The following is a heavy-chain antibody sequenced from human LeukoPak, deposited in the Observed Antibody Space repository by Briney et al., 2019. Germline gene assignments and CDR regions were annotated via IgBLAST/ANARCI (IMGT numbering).Heavy chain of an antibody. J-gene: IGHJ1*01. CDR2: IWYDGSNK. CDR1: GFTFSSYG. D-gene: IGHD3-22*01. V-gene: IGHV3-33*01. CDR3: ARAEYYYDSSGYYDGYFQH. Sequence: GGSLRLSCGASGFTFSSYGMHWVRQAPGKGLEWVAVIWYDGSNKYYADSVKGRFTISRDNSKNTLYLQMNSLRAEDTAVYYRARAEYYYDSSGYYDGYFQHWGQGTLVIVSS.